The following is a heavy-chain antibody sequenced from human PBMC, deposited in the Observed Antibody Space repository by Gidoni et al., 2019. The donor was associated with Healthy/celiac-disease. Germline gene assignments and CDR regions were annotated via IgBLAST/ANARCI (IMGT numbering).Heavy chain of an antibody. CDR1: GFTFSDYY. D-gene: IGHD5-18*01. CDR2: ISSSSSYT. Sequence: QVQLVESGGGLVKPGGSLRLSCAASGFTFSDYYMSWIRQAPGKGLEWVSYISSSSSYTNYADSVKGRFTISRDNAKNSLYLQMNSLRAEDTAVYYCASGFSGYSYGQDFDYWGQGTLVTVSS. J-gene: IGHJ4*02. V-gene: IGHV3-11*05. CDR3: ASGFSGYSYGQDFDY.